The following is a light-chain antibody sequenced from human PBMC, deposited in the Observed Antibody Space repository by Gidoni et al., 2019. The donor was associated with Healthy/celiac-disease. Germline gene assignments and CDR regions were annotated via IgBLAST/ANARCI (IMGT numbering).Light chain of an antibody. V-gene: IGKV3-15*01. J-gene: IGKJ4*01. Sequence: EIVMTQSPATPSVSPGERATLSCRASQSVSSNLAWYQQKPGQATRLLIYGASTRATGIPARFSGSGSGTEFTLTISSLQSEDFAVYYCQQYNNWPPLTFGGGTKVEIK. CDR2: GAS. CDR3: QQYNNWPPLT. CDR1: QSVSSN.